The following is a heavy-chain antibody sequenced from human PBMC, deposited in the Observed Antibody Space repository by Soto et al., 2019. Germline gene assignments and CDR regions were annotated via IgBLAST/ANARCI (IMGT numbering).Heavy chain of an antibody. V-gene: IGHV3-7*05. D-gene: IGHD3-16*01. CDR2: IKTDGSEK. Sequence: EVQLVESGGGLVQPGGSLRLSCEASGFTFSAYWMGWVRQAPGTGLQWVATIKTDGSEKYYVDSVTGRFTISRDNDKNSLYLQLNTLRAEDTGVYYCARPERGSPEDVWGQGTTVTVSS. CDR1: GFTFSAYW. J-gene: IGHJ6*02. CDR3: ARPERGSPEDV.